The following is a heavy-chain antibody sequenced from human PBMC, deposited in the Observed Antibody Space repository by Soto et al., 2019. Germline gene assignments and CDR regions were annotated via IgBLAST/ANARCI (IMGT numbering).Heavy chain of an antibody. CDR3: ARAGSGYYDSSGYYDYYYYGMDV. CDR1: GXTFSSYW. CDR2: INSDGSST. Sequence: LRLSFAASGXTFSSYWMHWVRQAPGKGLVWVSRINSDGSSTSYADSVKGRFTISRDNAKNTLYLQMNSLGAEDTAVYYCARAGSGYYDSSGYYDYYYYGMDVWGQGTTVTVSS. D-gene: IGHD3-22*01. V-gene: IGHV3-74*01. J-gene: IGHJ6*02.